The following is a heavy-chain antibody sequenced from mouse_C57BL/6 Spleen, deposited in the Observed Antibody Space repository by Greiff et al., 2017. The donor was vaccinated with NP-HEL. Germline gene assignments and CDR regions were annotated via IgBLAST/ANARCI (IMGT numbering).Heavy chain of an antibody. V-gene: IGHV1-4*01. CDR1: GYTFTSYT. Sequence: QVQLQQSGAELARPGASVKMSCKASGYTFTSYTMHWVKQRPGQGLEWIGYINPSSGYTKYNQRFKDKATLTADKSSSTAYMQLSSLTSEDSAVYYCARKTERYYFDYWGQGTTLTVSS. J-gene: IGHJ2*01. CDR3: ARKTERYYFDY. D-gene: IGHD1-1*01. CDR2: INPSSGYT.